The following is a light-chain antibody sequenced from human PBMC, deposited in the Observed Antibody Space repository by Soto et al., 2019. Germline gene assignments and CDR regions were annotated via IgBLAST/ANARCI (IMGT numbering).Light chain of an antibody. CDR1: QSISRY. Sequence: DIQMTQSPSSLSASVGDRVTINCRASQSISRYLNWYQHKPGKAPNLLIYAASNLQSGVPSRFRSSGSGTDFTLTISGLQPEDFATYYCQQSYSFWTFGQGTKVEIK. CDR2: AAS. V-gene: IGKV1-39*01. CDR3: QQSYSFWT. J-gene: IGKJ1*01.